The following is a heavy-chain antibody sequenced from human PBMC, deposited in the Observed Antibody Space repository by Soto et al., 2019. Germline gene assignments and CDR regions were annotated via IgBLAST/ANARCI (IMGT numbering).Heavy chain of an antibody. J-gene: IGHJ4*02. D-gene: IGHD4-17*01. V-gene: IGHV3-23*01. CDR1: GFTFSSYA. Sequence: PGGSLRLSCAASGFTFSSYAMSWVRQAPGKGLEWVSAISGSGGSTYYADSVKGRFTISRDNSKNTLYLQMNSLRAEDTAVYYCANPPINYGDSEMSFDYWDQGTLVTLST. CDR2: ISGSGGST. CDR3: ANPPINYGDSEMSFDY.